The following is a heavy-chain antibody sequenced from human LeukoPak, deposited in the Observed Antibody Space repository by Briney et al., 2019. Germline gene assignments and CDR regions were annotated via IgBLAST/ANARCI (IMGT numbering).Heavy chain of an antibody. CDR2: ISYDGSNK. D-gene: IGHD5-12*01. Sequence: PGGSLRLSCAASGFTFSSYAMHWVRQAPGKGLEWVAVISYDGSNKYYADSVKGRFTISRDNSKNTLYLQMNSLRAEDTAVYYCARGGYRGYEQFDYWGQGTLVTVSS. V-gene: IGHV3-30*04. CDR1: GFTFSSYA. CDR3: ARGGYRGYEQFDY. J-gene: IGHJ4*02.